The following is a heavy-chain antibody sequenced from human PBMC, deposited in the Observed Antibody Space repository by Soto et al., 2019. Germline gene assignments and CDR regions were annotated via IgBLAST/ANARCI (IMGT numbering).Heavy chain of an antibody. CDR3: AHPRGYGVFDAYDI. D-gene: IGHD4-17*01. CDR2: ISAGGSST. CDR1: GFTFSTYA. J-gene: IGHJ3*02. Sequence: HPGGSLRLSCAASGFTFSTYAMNWVRQAPGKGLEWVSAISAGGSSTYYADSVKGRFTISRDNSMNALSLQISSLRVEDTAVYYCAHPRGYGVFDAYDIWGQGTMVTVSS. V-gene: IGHV3-23*01.